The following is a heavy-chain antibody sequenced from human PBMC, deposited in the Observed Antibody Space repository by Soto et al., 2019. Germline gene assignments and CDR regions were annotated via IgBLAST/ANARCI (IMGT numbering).Heavy chain of an antibody. CDR3: ARRLGAGGWSDP. V-gene: IGHV4-59*01. D-gene: IGHD3-10*01. CDR2: IYYSGST. Sequence: SETLSLTCTVSGGSISSYYWSWIRQPPGKGLEWIGYIYYSGSTNYNPSLKSRVTISVDTSKNQFSLKLSSVTAADTAVYYCARRLGAGGWSDPWGQGTLVTVSS. J-gene: IGHJ5*02. CDR1: GGSISSYY.